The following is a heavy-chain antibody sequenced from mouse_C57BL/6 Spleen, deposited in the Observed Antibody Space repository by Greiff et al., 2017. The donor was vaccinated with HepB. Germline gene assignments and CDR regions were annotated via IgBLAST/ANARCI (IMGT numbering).Heavy chain of an antibody. CDR1: GYTFTSYG. Sequence: QVQLKESGAELARPGASVKLSCKASGYTFTSYGISWVKQRTGQGLEWIGEIYPRSGNTYYNEKFKGKATLTADKSSSTAYMELRSLTSEDSAVYFCARFGDYDGFAYWGQGTLVTVSA. CDR3: ARFGDYDGFAY. CDR2: IYPRSGNT. V-gene: IGHV1-81*01. J-gene: IGHJ3*01. D-gene: IGHD2-4*01.